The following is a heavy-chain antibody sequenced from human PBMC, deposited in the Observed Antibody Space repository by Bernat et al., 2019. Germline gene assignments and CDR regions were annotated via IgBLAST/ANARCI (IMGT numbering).Heavy chain of an antibody. Sequence: QVQLQESGPGLVKPSQTLSLTCTVSGGSISSGDYYWSWIRQSPGKGLAWIGYIYYSGSTYYNPSLKSRVTISVDTSKNQFSLKLSSVTAADTAVYYCARGRDSSGYYSAVDYWGQGTLVTVSS. CDR2: IYYSGST. CDR1: GGSISSGDYY. V-gene: IGHV4-30-4*01. CDR3: ARGRDSSGYYSAVDY. D-gene: IGHD3-22*01. J-gene: IGHJ4*02.